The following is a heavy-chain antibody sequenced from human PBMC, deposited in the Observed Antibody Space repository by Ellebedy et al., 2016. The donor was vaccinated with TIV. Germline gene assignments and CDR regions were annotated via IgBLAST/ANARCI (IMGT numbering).Heavy chain of an antibody. J-gene: IGHJ6*02. CDR1: GFTFSSYA. V-gene: IGHV3-23*01. Sequence: GESLKISCVASGFTFSSYAMCWVRQAPGKGLEWVSTISDSGGNTYFPDSVKGRFTISRDNSRNRVYLQMNNLRAEDTAVYYCAREVLGGQGDMDVWGQGTTVTVSS. D-gene: IGHD2/OR15-2a*01. CDR3: AREVLGGQGDMDV. CDR2: ISDSGGNT.